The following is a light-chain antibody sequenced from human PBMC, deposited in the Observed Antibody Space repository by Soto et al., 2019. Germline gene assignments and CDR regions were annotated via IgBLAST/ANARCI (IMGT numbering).Light chain of an antibody. CDR2: EVD. V-gene: IGLV2-14*01. CDR3: SSYTSSSTSFV. J-gene: IGLJ1*01. CDR1: SSDVGGYNY. Sequence: QSFLTQPASVSGSPGQSITISCAGTSSDVGGYNYVSWYLHHPGQAPKLMIYEVDTRPSGVSDRFSGSKSGNTASLTISGLQAEDEADYYCSSYTSSSTSFVFGSGTKSPS.